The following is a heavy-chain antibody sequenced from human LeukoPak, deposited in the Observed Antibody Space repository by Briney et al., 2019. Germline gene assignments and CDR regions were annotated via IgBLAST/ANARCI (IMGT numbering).Heavy chain of an antibody. CDR3: AREGGNLIDY. CDR2: IYYSGST. V-gene: IGHV4-39*07. J-gene: IGHJ4*02. Sequence: PSETLSLTCTVSGGSISSSKYYWGWIRQPPGKGREGIGNIYYSGSTYYNPSLKSRVTISVDTSKTQFSLKLSSVTAADTAVYYCAREGGNLIDYWGQGTLVTVSS. CDR1: GGSISSSKYY. D-gene: IGHD4-23*01.